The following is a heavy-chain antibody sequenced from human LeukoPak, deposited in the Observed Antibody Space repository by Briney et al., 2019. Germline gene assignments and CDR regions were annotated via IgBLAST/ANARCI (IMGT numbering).Heavy chain of an antibody. J-gene: IGHJ6*03. CDR2: ISGSDGTI. CDR3: AREHYFYHMDG. Sequence: GGSLRLSCTASGFTFNDYYMTWIRRAPGKGLEWISSISGSDGTIFYADSVKGRFTIPRDNAKKSLYLQMNSLRVEDTAVYYCAREHYFYHMDGWGEGTTVTVSS. V-gene: IGHV3-11*04. CDR1: GFTFNDYY.